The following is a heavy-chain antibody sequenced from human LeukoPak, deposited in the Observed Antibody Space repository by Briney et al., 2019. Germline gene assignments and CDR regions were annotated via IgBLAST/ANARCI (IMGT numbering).Heavy chain of an antibody. CDR1: GLSVNSNF. V-gene: IGHV3-66*01. CDR3: ARTETPMTQGFSFDY. J-gene: IGHJ4*02. CDR2: FHTGGST. D-gene: IGHD5-18*01. Sequence: QSGGSLRLSCAASGLSVNSNFMSWVRQGPGKGLEWVSVFHTGGSTYYADSVKGRFTISRDNSKNMVYLQMNNLRAEDTAVYYCARTETPMTQGFSFDYWGQGILVTVSS.